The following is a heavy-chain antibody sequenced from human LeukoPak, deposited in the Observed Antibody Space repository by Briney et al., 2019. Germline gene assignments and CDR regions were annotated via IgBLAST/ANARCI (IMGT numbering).Heavy chain of an antibody. V-gene: IGHV3-11*04. CDR3: AKVTGPGALKY. D-gene: IGHD3-10*01. J-gene: IGHJ4*02. Sequence: GGSLRLSCAASGFTFSDYYMSWIRQAPGKGLEWVSYMSSTSSIIYYADSVKGRFTISRDNAKNSLYLQMNSLRAEDTALYYCAKVTGPGALKYWGQGTLVTVSS. CDR2: MSSTSSII. CDR1: GFTFSDYY.